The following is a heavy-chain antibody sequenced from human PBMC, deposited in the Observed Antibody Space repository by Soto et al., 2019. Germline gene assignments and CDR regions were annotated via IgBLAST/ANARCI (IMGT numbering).Heavy chain of an antibody. CDR1: GFTFSNYW. Sequence: EVQLVESGGGLVQPGGSLRLSCAASGFTFSNYWMSWVRQAPGKGLEWVANIKQDGSEKYYVDSVKDRFTISRDNAKNSLHLQMDSLRAEDTAMYYCARLSTAVVNADYWGQGTLVTVSS. CDR3: ARLSTAVVNADY. D-gene: IGHD6-19*01. CDR2: IKQDGSEK. J-gene: IGHJ4*02. V-gene: IGHV3-7*03.